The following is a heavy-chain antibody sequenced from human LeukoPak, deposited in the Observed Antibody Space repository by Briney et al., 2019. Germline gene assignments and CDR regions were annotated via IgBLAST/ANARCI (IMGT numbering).Heavy chain of an antibody. V-gene: IGHV3-30*18. Sequence: GGSLRLSCAASGXTFXSXXXXXXXXAPXXXXXWXAVXXXXGXNKSYAXXVKGRFTISRDNSKNTLYLQMTSLRAEDTAVYXCAKAGAYYYGSGIVDYWGQGTLVTVSS. CDR3: AKAGAYYYGSGIVDY. D-gene: IGHD3-10*01. CDR2: XXXXGXNK. J-gene: IGHJ4*02. CDR1: GXTFXSXX.